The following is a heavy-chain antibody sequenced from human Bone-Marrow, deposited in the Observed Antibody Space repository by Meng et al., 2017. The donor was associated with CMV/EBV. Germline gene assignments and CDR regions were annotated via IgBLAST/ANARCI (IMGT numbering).Heavy chain of an antibody. CDR1: SGGFY. V-gene: IGHV4-31*02. CDR2: IYYSGST. Sequence: SGGFYWSWLRQLPGKGLEWIGDIYYSGSTYYNPSLKSRVIISVDASKNQFSLKMTSVTAADTAVYYCARALGGDGYNIGSGRYYFDCWGQGTLVTVSS. D-gene: IGHD5-24*01. J-gene: IGHJ4*02. CDR3: ARALGGDGYNIGSGRYYFDC.